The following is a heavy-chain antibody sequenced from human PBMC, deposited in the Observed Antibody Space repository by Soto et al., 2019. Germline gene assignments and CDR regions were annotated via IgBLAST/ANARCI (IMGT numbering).Heavy chain of an antibody. CDR2: IYQSGST. J-gene: IGHJ5*02. D-gene: IGHD3-3*01. V-gene: IGHV4-30-2*01. CDR3: ARGCDPIRASGWFDP. CDR1: GGSISSGGYS. Sequence: SETLSLTCAVSGGSISSGGYSWSWIRQPPGKGLEWIGHIYQSGSTHYNPSLKSRVTISVDRSKNQFSLKLSSVTAADTAVYYSARGCDPIRASGWFDPWGQGTLVTVSS.